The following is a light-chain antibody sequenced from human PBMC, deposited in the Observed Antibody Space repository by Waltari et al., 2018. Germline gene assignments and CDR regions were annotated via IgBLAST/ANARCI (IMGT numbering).Light chain of an antibody. V-gene: IGLV4-60*03. CDR3: ETWDSNTRV. CDR1: SGHSSYI. CDR2: LEGSGSS. Sequence: QPVLTQSSSASASLGSSVKLTCTLSSGHSSYIIAWHQQQPGKAPRYLIKLEGSGSSNNGSGVPDRVSGAGSGADRYLTISSLQSEDEADYYCETWDSNTRVFGGGTKLSVL. J-gene: IGLJ3*02.